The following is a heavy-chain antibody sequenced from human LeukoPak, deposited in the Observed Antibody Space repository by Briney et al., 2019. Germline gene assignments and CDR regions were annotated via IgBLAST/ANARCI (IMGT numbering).Heavy chain of an antibody. Sequence: SVKVSCKASGGTFSSYAISWVRQAPGQGLEWMGRIIPILGIANYAQKFQGRVTITADKSTSTAYMELSSLRSEDTAVYYCARGGYSSAANFGYWGQGTLVTVSS. V-gene: IGHV1-69*04. D-gene: IGHD6-25*01. CDR1: GGTFSSYA. CDR2: IIPILGIA. J-gene: IGHJ4*02. CDR3: ARGGYSSAANFGY.